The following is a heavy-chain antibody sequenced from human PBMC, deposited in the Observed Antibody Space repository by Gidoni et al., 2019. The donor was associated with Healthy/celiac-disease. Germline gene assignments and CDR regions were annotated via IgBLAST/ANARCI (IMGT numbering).Heavy chain of an antibody. V-gene: IGHV3-30-3*01. CDR2: ISYDGSNK. J-gene: IGHJ4*02. CDR1: GLTCSSYA. Sequence: QVQLVESGGGVVQPGRSLRLSWAASGLTCSSYAMHWVRQAPGKGLGWVAVISYDGSNKYYADSVKGRFTISRDNSKNTLYLQMNSLRAEDTAVYYCARDRVYSYGHGVFDYWGQGTLVTVSS. CDR3: ARDRVYSYGHGVFDY. D-gene: IGHD5-18*01.